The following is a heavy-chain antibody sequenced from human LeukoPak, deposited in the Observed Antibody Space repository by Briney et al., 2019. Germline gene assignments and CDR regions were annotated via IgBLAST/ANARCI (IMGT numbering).Heavy chain of an antibody. D-gene: IGHD3-16*02. CDR3: ARDFVTNDAFDI. J-gene: IGHJ3*02. CDR2: INHSGST. Sequence: PSETLSLTCAVYGGSFSGYYWSWIRQPPGKGLEWIGEINHSGSTNYNPSLKSRVTISVDTSKNQFSLKLSSVTAADTAVYYCARDFVTNDAFDIWGQGTMVTVSS. V-gene: IGHV4-34*01. CDR1: GGSFSGYY.